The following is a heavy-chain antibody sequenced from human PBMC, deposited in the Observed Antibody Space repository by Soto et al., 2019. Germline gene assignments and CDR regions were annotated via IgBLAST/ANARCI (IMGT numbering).Heavy chain of an antibody. J-gene: IGHJ4*02. CDR3: ARHYYDSSGYIDF. D-gene: IGHD3-22*01. CDR1: GGSISNYY. V-gene: IGHV4-59*08. Sequence: SETLSLTCTVSGGSISNYYWSWIRQPPGKGLEWIGYIYYSGSTNYNPSLKSRVTISVDTSKNQFSLKLSSVTAADTAVYYCARHYYDSSGYIDFWGQGTLVTVSS. CDR2: IYYSGST.